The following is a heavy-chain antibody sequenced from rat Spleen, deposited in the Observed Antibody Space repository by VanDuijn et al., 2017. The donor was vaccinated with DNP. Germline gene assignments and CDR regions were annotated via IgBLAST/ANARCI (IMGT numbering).Heavy chain of an antibody. Sequence: EVQLVVSGGGLVQPGRSLKLSCAASGFTFSDYAMAWVRQTPKKGLEWVATIIYDGSTTYYRDSVKGRFTISRDNAKGTLYLQMDSLRSEDTATYYCVRFYGGYTLDYWGQGVMVTVSS. CDR1: GFTFSDYA. V-gene: IGHV5-17*01. CDR3: VRFYGGYTLDY. J-gene: IGHJ2*01. CDR2: IIYDGSTT. D-gene: IGHD1-11*01.